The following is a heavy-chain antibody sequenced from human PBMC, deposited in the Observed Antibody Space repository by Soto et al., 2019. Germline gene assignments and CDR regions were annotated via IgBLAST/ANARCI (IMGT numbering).Heavy chain of an antibody. D-gene: IGHD6-19*01. J-gene: IGHJ5*02. Sequence: SETLSLTXSLSGGAIGGYYWSWIRQPPGKALEWIGYVSYSGSTDYHPSLKSRVSISIDTSKNQFSLKMISVTAADTAVHYCSRHGSDSGWFFFDPWGQGALVTVSS. V-gene: IGHV4-59*08. CDR1: GGAIGGYY. CDR2: VSYSGST. CDR3: SRHGSDSGWFFFDP.